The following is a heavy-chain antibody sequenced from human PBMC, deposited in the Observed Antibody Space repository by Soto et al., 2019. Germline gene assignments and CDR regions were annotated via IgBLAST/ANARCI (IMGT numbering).Heavy chain of an antibody. CDR3: ARDFSHYYYYYGMDV. J-gene: IGHJ6*02. CDR1: GFTFSSYG. Sequence: GGSLRLSCAASGFTFSSYGMHWVRQAPGKGLEWVAVIWYDGSNKYYADSVKGRFTISRDNSKNTLYLQMNSLRAEDTAVYYCARDFSHYYYYYGMDVWGQGTTVTVSS. CDR2: IWYDGSNK. D-gene: IGHD3-3*01. V-gene: IGHV3-33*01.